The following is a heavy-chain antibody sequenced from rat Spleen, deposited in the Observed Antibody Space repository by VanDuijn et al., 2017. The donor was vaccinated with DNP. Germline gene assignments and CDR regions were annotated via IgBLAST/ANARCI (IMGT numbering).Heavy chain of an antibody. Sequence: QVQLKESGPGLVQPSQTLSLTCTVSGFSLTNYHVDWVRQPPGKGLEWIAAISTGGDTYYNSALKSRLSISRDTSEDQVFLEMNSLRSEDTATYYCTTTNNWFAYWGQGTLVTVSS. CDR2: ISTGGDT. V-gene: IGHV2S12*01. J-gene: IGHJ3*01. CDR3: TTTNNWFAY. CDR1: GFSLTNYH. D-gene: IGHD1-10*01.